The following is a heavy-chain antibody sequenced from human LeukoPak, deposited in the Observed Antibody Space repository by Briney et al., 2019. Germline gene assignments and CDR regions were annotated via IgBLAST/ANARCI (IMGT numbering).Heavy chain of an antibody. J-gene: IGHJ6*03. V-gene: IGHV4-59*01. D-gene: IGHD2-2*01. Sequence: PSETLSLTCTVSGVSISSYYWSWIRQPPGKGLEWIGYIYYSGSTNYNPSLKSRVTISVDTSKNQFSLKLSSVTAADTAVYYCARGVPDIVVVPAAIRYYYYYYMDVWGKGTTVTVSS. CDR1: GVSISSYY. CDR2: IYYSGST. CDR3: ARGVPDIVVVPAAIRYYYYYYMDV.